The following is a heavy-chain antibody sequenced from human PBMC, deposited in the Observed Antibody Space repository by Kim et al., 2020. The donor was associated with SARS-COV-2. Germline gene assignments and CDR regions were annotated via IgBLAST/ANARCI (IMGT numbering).Heavy chain of an antibody. Sequence: SETLSLTCTVSGGSISTYYWTWIRQPPGKGLEWIGYIYYSGSTNYNPSLTSRVTTSVDTSKNQFSLKLSSVTAADTAVYYFARGSYGSTIYYWGQGTLIT. D-gene: IGHD5-18*01. CDR2: IYYSGST. CDR1: GGSISTYY. J-gene: IGHJ4*02. V-gene: IGHV4-59*12. CDR3: ARGSYGSTIYY.